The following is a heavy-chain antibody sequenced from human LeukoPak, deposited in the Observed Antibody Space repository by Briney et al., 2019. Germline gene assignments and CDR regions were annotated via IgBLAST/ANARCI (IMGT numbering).Heavy chain of an antibody. J-gene: IGHJ4*02. CDR2: INPSGGST. CDR1: GYTFTSYY. Sequence: ASVKVSCKASGYTFTSYYMHWVRQAPGQGLEWMGIINPSGGSTSYAQKFQGRVTMTRDTSTSTVYMELSSLRSEDTAVYYCARAQYYYDSSGLRFDYWGQGTLVTVSS. V-gene: IGHV1-46*01. CDR3: ARAQYYYDSSGLRFDY. D-gene: IGHD3-22*01.